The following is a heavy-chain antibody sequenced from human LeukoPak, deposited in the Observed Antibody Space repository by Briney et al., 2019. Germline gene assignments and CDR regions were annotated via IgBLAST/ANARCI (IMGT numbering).Heavy chain of an antibody. CDR3: ASCIAVAGTDAFDI. V-gene: IGHV1-69*06. CDR1: GGTFSSYA. J-gene: IGHJ3*02. Sequence: ASVKVSCKASGGTFSSYAISWVRQAPGQGLEWMGGIIPIFGTANYAQKFQGRVTITADKSTSTAYMELSSLRSEDTAVYYCASCIAVAGTDAFDIWGQGTMVTVSS. CDR2: IIPIFGTA. D-gene: IGHD6-19*01.